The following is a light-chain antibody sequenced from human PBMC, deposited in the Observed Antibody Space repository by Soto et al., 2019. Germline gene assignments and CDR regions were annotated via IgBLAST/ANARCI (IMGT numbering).Light chain of an antibody. CDR1: QSISSNY. CDR3: QQYGSSPPTYT. CDR2: GAS. Sequence: EIVLTQSPGTLSLSPGERATLSCRASQSISSNYLAWYQQKPGQAPSLLIYGASTRATGIPDRFSGSGSGTDFNLTINRLEPEDFAVYYCQQYGSSPPTYTFGQGTKLEIK. V-gene: IGKV3-20*01. J-gene: IGKJ2*01.